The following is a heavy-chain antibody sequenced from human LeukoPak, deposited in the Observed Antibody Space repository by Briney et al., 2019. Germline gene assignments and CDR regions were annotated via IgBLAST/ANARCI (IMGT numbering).Heavy chain of an antibody. J-gene: IGHJ4*02. D-gene: IGHD3-16*02. CDR2: INHSGST. CDR1: GGSFSGYY. CDR3: ARGGGPYDYVWGSYRYHYYFDY. V-gene: IGHV4-34*01. Sequence: SETLSLTCAVYGGSFSGYYWSWIRQPLGKGLEWIGEINHSGSTNYNPSLKSRVTISVDTSKNQFSLKLSSVTAADTAVYYCARGGGPYDYVWGSYRYHYYFDYWGQGTLVTVSS.